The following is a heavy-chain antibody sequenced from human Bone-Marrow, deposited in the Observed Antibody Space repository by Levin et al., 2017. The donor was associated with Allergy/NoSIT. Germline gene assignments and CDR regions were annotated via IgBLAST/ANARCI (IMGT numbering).Heavy chain of an antibody. V-gene: IGHV4-31*03. CDR3: AREGIDYLDL. CDR2: IHYSGNT. Sequence: MASETLSLTCTVSGGSINSGGYYWSWIRQHPGKGLEWIGYIHYSGNTYYNPSLKSRLTISVDTPKNQLSLKLSSVTAADTAVYYCAREGIDYLDLWGRGTLVTVSS. D-gene: IGHD2-15*01. CDR1: GGSINSGGYY. J-gene: IGHJ2*01.